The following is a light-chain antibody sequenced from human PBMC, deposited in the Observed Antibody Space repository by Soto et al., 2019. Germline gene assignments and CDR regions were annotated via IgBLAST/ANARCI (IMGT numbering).Light chain of an antibody. CDR2: DAS. CDR3: QQYGSSPPLT. CDR1: QSVSSY. V-gene: IGKV3-20*01. Sequence: PGERATLSCRASQSVSSYLAWYQQKPGQAPRLLIYDASNRATGIPARFSGSGSGTDFTLTISRLEPEDFAVYYCQQYGSSPPLTFGGGTKVDIK. J-gene: IGKJ4*01.